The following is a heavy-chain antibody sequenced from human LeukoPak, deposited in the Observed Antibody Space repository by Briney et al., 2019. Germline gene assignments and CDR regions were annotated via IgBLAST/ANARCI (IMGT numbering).Heavy chain of an antibody. V-gene: IGHV1-8*01. CDR1: GYTFTSYD. D-gene: IGHD5-12*01. Sequence: ASVKVSFKASGYTFTSYDINWVRQATAQGPEWMGWMNPNSGNTGYAQKFKGRVTMTRNTSISTAYMELSSLRSEDTAVYYCARGMGATIQYYFDYWGQGTLVTVSS. CDR3: ARGMGATIQYYFDY. J-gene: IGHJ4*02. CDR2: MNPNSGNT.